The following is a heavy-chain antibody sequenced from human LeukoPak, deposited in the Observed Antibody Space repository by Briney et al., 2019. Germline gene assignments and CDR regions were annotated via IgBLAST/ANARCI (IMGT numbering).Heavy chain of an antibody. J-gene: IGHJ4*02. CDR1: GFRFEDYA. CDR2: IYSGGST. V-gene: IGHV3-53*01. CDR3: ARDKVFDY. Sequence: PGRSLRLSCTASGFRFEDYAFSWFRQAPGKGLEWVSVIYSGGSTYYADSVKGRFTISRDNSKNTLYLQMNSLRAEDTAVYYCARDKVFDYWGQGTLVTVSS.